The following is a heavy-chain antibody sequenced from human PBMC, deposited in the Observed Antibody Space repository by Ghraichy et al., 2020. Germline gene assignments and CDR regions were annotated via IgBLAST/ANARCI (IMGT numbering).Heavy chain of an antibody. D-gene: IGHD1-26*01. Sequence: LSLTCAVSGESFSGYFWSWIRQPPGKGLEWIGAIHYSGSTTYNPSLESRVTMSVDTSKNQFSLRLSSVTAADTAVYYCARGTSGLDKKYYYYYYFMDVWGQGTAVTVSS. CDR1: GESFSGYF. CDR2: IHYSGST. V-gene: IGHV4-34*01. CDR3: ARGTSGLDKKYYYYYYFMDV. J-gene: IGHJ6*02.